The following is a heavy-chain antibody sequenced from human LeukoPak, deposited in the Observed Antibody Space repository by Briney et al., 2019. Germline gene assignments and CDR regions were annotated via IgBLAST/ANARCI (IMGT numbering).Heavy chain of an antibody. CDR3: ARGVTTKAFDY. J-gene: IGHJ4*02. CDR1: GGSISSYY. Sequence: SETLSLTCTVSGGSISSYYWSWIRQPPGKGLEWIGYIYYSGSTNYNPSLKSRVTISVDTSRNQFSLKLSSVTAADAAVYYCARGVTTKAFDYWGQGTLVTFSS. CDR2: IYYSGST. V-gene: IGHV4-59*01. D-gene: IGHD1-1*01.